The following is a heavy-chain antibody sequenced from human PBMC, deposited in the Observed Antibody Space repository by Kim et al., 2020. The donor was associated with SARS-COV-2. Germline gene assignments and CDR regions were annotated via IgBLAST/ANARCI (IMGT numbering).Heavy chain of an antibody. Sequence: SVKVSCKASGGTFSSYAISWVRQAPGQGLEWMGRIIPILGIANYAQKFQGRVTITADKSTSTAYMELSSLRSEDTAVYYCARETIFGVVTEINNWFDPWGQGTLVTVSS. D-gene: IGHD3-3*01. CDR2: IIPILGIA. CDR3: ARETIFGVVTEINNWFDP. CDR1: GGTFSSYA. V-gene: IGHV1-69*04. J-gene: IGHJ5*02.